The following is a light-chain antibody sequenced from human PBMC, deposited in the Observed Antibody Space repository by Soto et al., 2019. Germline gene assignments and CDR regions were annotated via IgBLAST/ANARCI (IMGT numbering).Light chain of an antibody. CDR3: SSYTSSSTHYV. J-gene: IGLJ1*01. CDR2: EVS. Sequence: QSVLTQPASVSGSPGQSITISCTGTRRDVGGYNYVSWYQQHPGKAPKLMIYEVSNRPSGVSNRFSGSKSGNTASLTISGLQAEDEADYYCSSYTSSSTHYVFGTGTKLTVL. CDR1: RRDVGGYNY. V-gene: IGLV2-14*01.